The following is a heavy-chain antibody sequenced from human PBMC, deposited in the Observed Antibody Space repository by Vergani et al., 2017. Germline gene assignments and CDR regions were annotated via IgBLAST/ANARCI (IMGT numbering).Heavy chain of an antibody. V-gene: IGHV3-21*01. CDR3: ARDGMVPYYDSSGWFFDY. CDR1: GFTFSSSS. D-gene: IGHD3-22*01. J-gene: IGHJ4*02. CDR2: ISSSSSYI. Sequence: EVQLVESGGGLVKPGGSLRLSCAASGFTFSSSSMNWVRQAPGKGLEWVSSISSSSSYIYYADSVKGRFTISRDNAKNSLYLQMNSLRAEDTAVYYCARDGMVPYYDSSGWFFDYWGQGTLVTVSS.